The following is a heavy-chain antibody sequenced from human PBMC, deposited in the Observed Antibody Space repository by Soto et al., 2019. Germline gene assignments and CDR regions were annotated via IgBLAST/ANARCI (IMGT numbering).Heavy chain of an antibody. V-gene: IGHV3-30-3*01. J-gene: IGHJ4*02. CDR3: ARDCSGGSCFDY. Sequence: GSLRLSCAASGFTFSSYAMHWVRQAPGKGLEWVAVISYDGSNKYYADSVKGRFTISRDNSKNTLYLQMNSLRAEDTAVYYCARDCSGGSCFDYWGQGTLVTVS. CDR2: ISYDGSNK. CDR1: GFTFSSYA. D-gene: IGHD2-15*01.